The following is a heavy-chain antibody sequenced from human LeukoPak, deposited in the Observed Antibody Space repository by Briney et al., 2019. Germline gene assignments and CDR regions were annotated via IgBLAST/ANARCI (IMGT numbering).Heavy chain of an antibody. D-gene: IGHD3-16*01. J-gene: IGHJ6*02. CDR1: GFTFSSYW. V-gene: IGHV3-7*03. CDR3: ARGGGLDV. Sequence: TGGSLRLSCAASGFTFSSYWMNWARQAPGKGLEWVAGMNHNGNVNYYVDSVKGRFTISRDNAKNSLYLQMSNLRAEDTAVYFCARGGGLDVWGQGATVTVSS. CDR2: MNHNGNVN.